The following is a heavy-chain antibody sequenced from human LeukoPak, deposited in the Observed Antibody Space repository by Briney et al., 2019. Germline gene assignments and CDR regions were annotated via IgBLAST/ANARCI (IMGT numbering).Heavy chain of an antibody. V-gene: IGHV3-30*04. D-gene: IGHD6-19*01. J-gene: IGHJ4*02. CDR1: GFTFSSYA. CDR3: ARDYKQWSALYYFDY. Sequence: GRSLRLSCAASGFTFSSYAMHWVRQAPGKGLEWVAVISYDGSNKYYADSVKGRFTISRDNSKNTLYLQMNSLRAEDTAVYYCARDYKQWSALYYFDYWGQGTLVTVSS. CDR2: ISYDGSNK.